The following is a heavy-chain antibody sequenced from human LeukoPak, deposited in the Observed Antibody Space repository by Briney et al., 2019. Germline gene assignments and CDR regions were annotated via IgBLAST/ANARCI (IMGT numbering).Heavy chain of an antibody. Sequence: SETLSLTCTVSGGSVSSGSYYWSWIRQPPGKGLEWIGYIYYGGSTNYNPSLKSRVTISVDTSKNQFSLKLSSVTAADTAVYYCAREVRYSDWLATYDYWGQGTLVTVSS. J-gene: IGHJ4*02. D-gene: IGHD3-9*01. CDR3: AREVRYSDWLATYDY. V-gene: IGHV4-61*01. CDR1: GGSVSSGSYY. CDR2: IYYGGST.